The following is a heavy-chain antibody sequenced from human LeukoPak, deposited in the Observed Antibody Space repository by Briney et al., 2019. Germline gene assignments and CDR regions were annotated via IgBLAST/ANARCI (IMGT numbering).Heavy chain of an antibody. CDR2: IWYDGSNK. J-gene: IGHJ4*02. Sequence: RGSLRLSCAASGFTFSSYGMHWVRQAPGKGLEWVAVIWYDGSNKYYADSVKGRFTISRDNSKNTLYLQMNSLRAEDTAVYYCATNRGYYDSSGYPRDWGQGTLVTVSS. CDR1: GFTFSSYG. D-gene: IGHD3-22*01. V-gene: IGHV3-33*01. CDR3: ATNRGYYDSSGYPRD.